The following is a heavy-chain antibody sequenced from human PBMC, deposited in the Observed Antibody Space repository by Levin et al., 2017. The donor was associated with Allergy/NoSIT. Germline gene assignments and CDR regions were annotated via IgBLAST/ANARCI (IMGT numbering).Heavy chain of an antibody. Sequence: GGSLRFSCAASGFTFSSYYMNWVRQAPGKGLEWVSSISTSSGYIYYADSLKGRFTISRDNAKNSLFLQMSSLRAEDTAVYYCARGNDYTDYVIDYWGQGTLVTVSS. CDR1: GFTFSSYY. J-gene: IGHJ4*02. CDR2: ISTSSGYI. V-gene: IGHV3-21*01. D-gene: IGHD4-11*01. CDR3: ARGNDYTDYVIDY.